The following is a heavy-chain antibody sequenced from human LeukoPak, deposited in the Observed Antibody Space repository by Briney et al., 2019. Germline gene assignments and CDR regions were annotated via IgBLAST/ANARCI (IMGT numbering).Heavy chain of an antibody. CDR1: GGSISSYY. CDR3: ARGQWELNHDAFDI. V-gene: IGHV4-59*01. D-gene: IGHD1-26*01. J-gene: IGHJ3*02. Sequence: PSETLSLTCTVSGGSISSYYWSWIRQPPGKGLEWIGYIYYSGSTNHNPSLKSRVTISVDTSKNQFSLKLSSVTAADTAVYYCARGQWELNHDAFDIWGQGTMVTVSS. CDR2: IYYSGST.